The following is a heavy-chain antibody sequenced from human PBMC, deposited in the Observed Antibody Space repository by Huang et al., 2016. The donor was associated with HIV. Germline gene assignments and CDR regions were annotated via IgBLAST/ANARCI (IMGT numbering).Heavy chain of an antibody. Sequence: HVQLVQSGADVKKPGASVKVSCKASGYTFDSYGINWVRQASGQGLEWMGWISANSGKTNPAQNFQGRVTMTTDTTTSTAYMELRILTSDDTAVYYCARDATGYGTGWSTEFDYWGQGTLVTVSS. V-gene: IGHV1-18*04. CDR1: GYTFDSYG. CDR2: ISANSGKT. D-gene: IGHD6-19*01. J-gene: IGHJ4*02. CDR3: ARDATGYGTGWSTEFDY.